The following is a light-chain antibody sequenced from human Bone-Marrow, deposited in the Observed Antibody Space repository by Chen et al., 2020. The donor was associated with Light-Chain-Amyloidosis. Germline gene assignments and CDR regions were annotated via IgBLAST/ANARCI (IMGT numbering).Light chain of an antibody. J-gene: IGLJ3*02. Sequence: QSVLTQPPSASGTPGQRVTISCAGSRSNIGSNDLCWYQQLPGTAPKLLIHRDNQRPSGVPDRFSGSKSGTSDSLAISGLRSEDEADYYCASWDDSLGGWVFGGGTKVTVL. CDR2: RDN. CDR1: RSNIGSND. CDR3: ASWDDSLGGWV. V-gene: IGLV1-47*01.